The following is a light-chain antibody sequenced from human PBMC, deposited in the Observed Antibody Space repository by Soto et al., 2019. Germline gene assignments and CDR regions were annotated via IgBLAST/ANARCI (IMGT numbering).Light chain of an antibody. Sequence: QSALTQPASVSGSPGQSMTISCTGTSIDVGGNNYVSWFQQHPGKAPKLMIYDVGNRPSGVSTRFSGSKSGNTASLTISGLQAEDEADYYCNSYTSSTTWVFGGGTKLTVL. CDR3: NSYTSSTTWV. CDR2: DVG. CDR1: SIDVGGNNY. J-gene: IGLJ3*02. V-gene: IGLV2-14*01.